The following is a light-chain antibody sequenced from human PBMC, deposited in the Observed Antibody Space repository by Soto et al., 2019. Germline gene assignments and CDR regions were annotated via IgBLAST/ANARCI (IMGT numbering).Light chain of an antibody. CDR1: QSVRSN. CDR3: QQYNGWPLT. J-gene: IGKJ4*01. CDR2: GAS. Sequence: EIVTTQSPATLSVSPGDRVTLSCRASQSVRSNSAWYQQKPGQAPRLLIYGASTRATGIPARFSGSGYGTEFTLTISSLQYEDFAVYYCQQYNGWPLTVGGGNRVELK. V-gene: IGKV3-15*01.